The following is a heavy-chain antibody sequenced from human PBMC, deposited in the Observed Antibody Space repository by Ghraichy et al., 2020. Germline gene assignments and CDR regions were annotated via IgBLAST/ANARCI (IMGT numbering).Heavy chain of an antibody. D-gene: IGHD6-13*01. CDR2: ITGISITI. CDR3: ARLPLPRRAAVGDWYFDL. V-gene: IGHV3-48*01. J-gene: IGHJ2*01. CDR1: GFSFSDYS. Sequence: ESLNISCEGSGFSFSDYSMIWVRLTPRKALEWVSYITGISITIFYTDSVKGRFTISRDNAKNSLYLQMNSLRAEDTAVYYCARLPLPRRAAVGDWYFDLWGRGTLVTVSS.